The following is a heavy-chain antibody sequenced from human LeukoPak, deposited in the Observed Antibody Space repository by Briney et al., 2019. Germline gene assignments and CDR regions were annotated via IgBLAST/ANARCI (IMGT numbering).Heavy chain of an antibody. V-gene: IGHV1-2*02. Sequence: ASVKVSCTASGYTFTGYYMHWVRQAPGQGLEWMGWINPNSGGTNYAQKFQGRVTMTRDTSISTAYMELSRLRSDDTAVYYCASIYYDSSGSRPYYYGMDVWGQGTTVTVSS. CDR1: GYTFTGYY. J-gene: IGHJ6*02. CDR2: INPNSGGT. D-gene: IGHD3-22*01. CDR3: ASIYYDSSGSRPYYYGMDV.